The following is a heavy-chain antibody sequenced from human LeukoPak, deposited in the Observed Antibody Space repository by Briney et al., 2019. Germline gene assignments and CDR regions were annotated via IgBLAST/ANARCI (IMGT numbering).Heavy chain of an antibody. CDR1: GGSFSGYY. CDR2: VNHSGST. D-gene: IGHD2-2*01. CDR3: ATLSSTSCYWDY. Sequence: PSETLSLTCAVYGGSFSGYYWSWIRQPPGKGLEWIGEVNHSGSTNYNPSLKSRVTISVDTSKNQFSLKLSSVTAADTAVYYCATLSSTSCYWDYWGQGTLLTVSS. V-gene: IGHV4-34*01. J-gene: IGHJ4*02.